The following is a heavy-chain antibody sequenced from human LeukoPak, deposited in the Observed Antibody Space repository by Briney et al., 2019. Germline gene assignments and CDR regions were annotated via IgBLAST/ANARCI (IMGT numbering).Heavy chain of an antibody. V-gene: IGHV3-7*03. Sequence: GGSLRLYCAASGFTFSTYWMSWVRQAPGKGLEWVANIKQDGSEKYYVDSVKGRFTISRDNAKNSLYLQMNSLRAEDTALYYCTKDISMIVVATLDYWGQGTLVTVSS. CDR3: TKDISMIVVATLDY. CDR1: GFTFSTYW. CDR2: IKQDGSEK. D-gene: IGHD3-22*01. J-gene: IGHJ4*02.